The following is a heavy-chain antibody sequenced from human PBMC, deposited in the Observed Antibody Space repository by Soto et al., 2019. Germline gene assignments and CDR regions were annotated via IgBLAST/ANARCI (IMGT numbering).Heavy chain of an antibody. J-gene: IGHJ6*02. CDR3: ARLAAAAYYYYGMDV. CDR2: ISHSGST. CDR1: GGSISSSNC. Sequence: PSETLSLTCAVSGGSISSSNCWTWVRQPPGKGLEWIGEISHSGSTNYNPSVKSRVTISVDKSKNQFSLKLSSVTAADTAVYYCARLAAAAYYYYGMDVWGQGTTVTVSS. V-gene: IGHV4-4*02. D-gene: IGHD6-13*01.